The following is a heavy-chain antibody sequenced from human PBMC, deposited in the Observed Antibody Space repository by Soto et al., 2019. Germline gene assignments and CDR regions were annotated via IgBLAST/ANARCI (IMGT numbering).Heavy chain of an antibody. J-gene: IGHJ6*02. V-gene: IGHV4-59*01. CDR3: ARDGSATGTTRSDYYGMDV. D-gene: IGHD1-1*01. CDR1: GGSISSYY. Sequence: SENLSLTXTVSGGSISSYYWSWIRQPPGQGLEWIGYIYYSGSSNYNPSLKSRVTISVDTSKNHFSLKLSSVTAADTSVYYCARDGSATGTTRSDYYGMDVWGQGTTGTSP. CDR2: IYYSGSS.